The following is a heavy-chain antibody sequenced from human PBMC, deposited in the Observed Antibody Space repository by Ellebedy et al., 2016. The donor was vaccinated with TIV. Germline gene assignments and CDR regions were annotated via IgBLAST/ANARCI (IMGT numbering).Heavy chain of an antibody. CDR1: GFTFSTYW. CDR2: ISSSGAYR. J-gene: IGHJ4*02. CDR3: AREKSGHKWNDGFDS. Sequence: GESLKISCAASGFTFSTYWMHWVRQAPGKGLEWVSSISSSGAYRYHADSMEGRFTISRDNAKNSLYLQMNSLRADDTAVYYCAREKSGHKWNDGFDSWGQGTLVTVSS. D-gene: IGHD1-1*01. V-gene: IGHV3-21*01.